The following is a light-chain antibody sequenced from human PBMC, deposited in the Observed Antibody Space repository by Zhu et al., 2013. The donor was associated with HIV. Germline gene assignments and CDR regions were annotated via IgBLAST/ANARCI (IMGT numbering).Light chain of an antibody. CDR3: QQTYITPRT. J-gene: IGKJ1*01. V-gene: IGKV1-12*01. CDR1: QAISSW. Sequence: DIQMTQSPSSVSASVGDRVTITCRASQAISSWLAWYQQKPGEAPKLLIFGASSLQSGVPSRFSGSGSGTEFTLTINSLQPEDFATYYCQQTYITPRTFGQGTKVEIK. CDR2: GAS.